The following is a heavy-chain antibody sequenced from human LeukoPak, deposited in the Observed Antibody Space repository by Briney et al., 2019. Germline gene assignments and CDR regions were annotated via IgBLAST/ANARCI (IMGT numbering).Heavy chain of an antibody. V-gene: IGHV4-34*01. D-gene: IGHD6-19*01. CDR2: INHSGST. CDR3: ASFSMLSSGWYPEFYGMDV. Sequence: SETLSLTCAVYGGSFSGYFWSWIRQPPGKGLEWIGEINHSGSTNYNPSLKSRVTISVDTSKNQFSLKLSSVTAADTAVYYCASFSMLSSGWYPEFYGMDVWGQGTTVTVSS. CDR1: GGSFSGYF. J-gene: IGHJ6*02.